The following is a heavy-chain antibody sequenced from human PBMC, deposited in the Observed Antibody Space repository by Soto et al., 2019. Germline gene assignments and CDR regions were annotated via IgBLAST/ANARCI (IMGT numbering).Heavy chain of an antibody. Sequence: QLQLQESGPGLVKPSETLSLTCTVSGGSISSSSYYWGWIRQPPGKGLEWIGSIYYSGRTYYNPSLKSRVTISVDTSKNQFSLKLSSVTAADTAVYYCARHQDCSSTSCYSFDYWGQGTLVTVSS. J-gene: IGHJ4*02. D-gene: IGHD2-2*01. V-gene: IGHV4-39*01. CDR2: IYYSGRT. CDR3: ARHQDCSSTSCYSFDY. CDR1: GGSISSSSYY.